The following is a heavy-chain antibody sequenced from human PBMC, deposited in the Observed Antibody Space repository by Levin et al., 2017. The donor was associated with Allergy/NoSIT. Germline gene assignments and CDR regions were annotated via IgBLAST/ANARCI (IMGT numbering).Heavy chain of an antibody. CDR2: ISGSDSKTYYADSKT. CDR1: GFSFSTYA. D-gene: IGHD7-27*01. J-gene: IGHJ4*02. Sequence: GGSLRLSCAASGFSFSTYAMSWVRQAPGKGLEWVSGISGSDSKTYYADSKTYYADSVMGRFTISRDNSKNTLSLQMNSLRAEDTAIYYCAKDRLGQHAVGCFDSWGQGALVTVSS. CDR3: AKDRLGQHAVGCFDS. V-gene: IGHV3-23*01.